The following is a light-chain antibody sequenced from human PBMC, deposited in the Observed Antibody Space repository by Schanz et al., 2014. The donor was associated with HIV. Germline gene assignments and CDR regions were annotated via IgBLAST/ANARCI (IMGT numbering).Light chain of an antibody. J-gene: IGLJ3*02. Sequence: QSVLTQPASVSGSPGQSITISCTGTDTDIGGHDYVSWYQQHPGKAPKLMIYDVSKRPSGVPDRFSGSKSGNTASLTISGLQGEDEADYYCCSYAGSYSWMFGGGTKLTVL. CDR3: CSYAGSYSWM. V-gene: IGLV2-11*01. CDR2: DVS. CDR1: DTDIGGHDY.